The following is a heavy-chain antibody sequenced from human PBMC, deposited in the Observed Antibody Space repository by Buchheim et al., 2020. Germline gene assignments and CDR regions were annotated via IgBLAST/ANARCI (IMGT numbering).Heavy chain of an antibody. CDR3: ARANAYCSGGSSYQLFDS. J-gene: IGHJ4*02. CDR2: IWYDGSNK. V-gene: IGHV3-33*01. D-gene: IGHD2-15*01. Sequence: QVQLVESGGGVVQPGRSLRLSCAASGFTFSSYGMHWVRQAPGKGLEWVAVIWYDGSNKYYADSVKGRFTISRDNSKNTLYLQMNSLRAEETAVYYCARANAYCSGGSSYQLFDSWGQGTL. CDR1: GFTFSSYG.